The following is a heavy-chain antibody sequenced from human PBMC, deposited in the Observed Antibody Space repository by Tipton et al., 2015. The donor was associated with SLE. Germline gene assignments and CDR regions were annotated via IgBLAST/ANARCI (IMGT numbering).Heavy chain of an antibody. J-gene: IGHJ3*02. Sequence: LRLSCAVYGGSFGGYYWSWIRQPPGKGLEWIGEINHSGSTNYNPSLKSRVTISVDTSKNQFSLKLSSVTAADTAVYYCARGGRAPLRSSWSNAFDIWGQGTMVTVSS. V-gene: IGHV4-34*01. CDR1: GGSFGGYY. CDR2: INHSGST. D-gene: IGHD6-13*01. CDR3: ARGGRAPLRSSWSNAFDI.